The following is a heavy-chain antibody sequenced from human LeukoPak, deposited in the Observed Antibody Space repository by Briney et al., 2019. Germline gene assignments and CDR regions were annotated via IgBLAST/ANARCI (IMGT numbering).Heavy chain of an antibody. CDR2: IWYDGSKK. D-gene: IGHD3-16*01. V-gene: IGHV3-30*02. J-gene: IGHJ4*02. CDR1: GFTFSNYG. CDR3: ARDGQGGSPYAQDY. Sequence: GGSLRLSCAASGFTFSNYGIHWVRQPPGKGLEWVAFIWYDGSKKNYTDSVKGRLTISRDNSKNTLYLQMNSLRGDDTAVYFCARDGQGGSPYAQDYWGQGILVTVSS.